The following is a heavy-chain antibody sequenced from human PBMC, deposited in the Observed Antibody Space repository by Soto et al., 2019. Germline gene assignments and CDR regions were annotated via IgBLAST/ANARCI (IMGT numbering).Heavy chain of an antibody. V-gene: IGHV4-59*01. CDR2: MYYSGNT. Sequence: SETLSLTCSVSGGSISSYYWSLIRQPPGKGLEWIGYMYYSGNTNYNPSLKSRVTISVDTSKNQLSLKLSSVTAEDTAVYYCASADGFSWFGEYHDYWGQGTLVTVSS. D-gene: IGHD3-10*01. CDR3: ASADGFSWFGEYHDY. CDR1: GGSISSYY. J-gene: IGHJ4*02.